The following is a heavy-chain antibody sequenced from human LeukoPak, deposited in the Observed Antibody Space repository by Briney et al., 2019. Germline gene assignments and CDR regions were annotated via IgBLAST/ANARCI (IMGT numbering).Heavy chain of an antibody. Sequence: GRSLRLSCAASGFTFSSYGMHWVRQAPGKGLEWVAVIWYDGSNKYYADSVKGRFTISRDNSKNTLYLQMNSLRAEDTAVYYCARETPLYYYDSSGPIPPKEAFDIWGQGTMVTVSS. CDR3: ARETPLYYYDSSGPIPPKEAFDI. CDR1: GFTFSSYG. J-gene: IGHJ3*02. V-gene: IGHV3-33*01. CDR2: IWYDGSNK. D-gene: IGHD3-22*01.